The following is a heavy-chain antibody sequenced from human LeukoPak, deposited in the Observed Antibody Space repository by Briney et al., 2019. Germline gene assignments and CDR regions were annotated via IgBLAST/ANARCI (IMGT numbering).Heavy chain of an antibody. CDR1: GYTFTGYH. V-gene: IGHV1-2*06. J-gene: IGHJ5*02. CDR3: ARGGAILEWLLYVNWFDP. CDR2: INPNSGDT. D-gene: IGHD3-3*01. Sequence: ASVKVSCKASGYTFTGYHMHWVRQAPGQGLEWMGRINPNSGDTNYAQKFQGRVAMTRDTSISTAFMELTRLRSDDTAVYYCARGGAILEWLLYVNWFDPWGQGTLVTVSS.